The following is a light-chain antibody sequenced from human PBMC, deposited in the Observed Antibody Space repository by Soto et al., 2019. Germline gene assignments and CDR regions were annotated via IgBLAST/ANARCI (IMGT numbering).Light chain of an antibody. V-gene: IGKV3-20*01. CDR1: QSVSSSY. CDR2: GAS. Sequence: EIVLPQSPGTLSLSPGERATLSWRASQSVSSSYLAWYQQKPGQAPRLLIYGASSRATGIPDRFSGSGSGTDFTLTIIRLEPEDFAVYYCQQYGSSPRYTFGQGTKLEIK. J-gene: IGKJ2*01. CDR3: QQYGSSPRYT.